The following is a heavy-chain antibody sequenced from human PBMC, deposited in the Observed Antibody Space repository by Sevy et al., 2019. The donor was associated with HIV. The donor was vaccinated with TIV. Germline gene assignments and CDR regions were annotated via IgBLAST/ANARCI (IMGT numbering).Heavy chain of an antibody. V-gene: IGHV1-8*01. CDR3: ARGLKNTIFGVVIGRNWFDP. J-gene: IGHJ5*02. CDR2: MNPNSGNT. Sequence: ASVKVSCKASGYTFTSYDINWVRQATGQGLEWMGWMNPNSGNTGYAQKFQGRVTMTRNTSISTAYMELSSLRSEDTAAYYCARGLKNTIFGVVIGRNWFDPWGQGTLVTVSS. CDR1: GYTFTSYD. D-gene: IGHD3-3*01.